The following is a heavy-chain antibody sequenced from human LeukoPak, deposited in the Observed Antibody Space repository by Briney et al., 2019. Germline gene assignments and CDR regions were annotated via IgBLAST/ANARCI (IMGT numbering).Heavy chain of an antibody. Sequence: PGGSLRLSCAASGFTFSSYAMSWVRQAPGKGLEWISAISGSGGSTYYADSVKGRFTISRDNSKNTLYLQMNSLRAEDTAVYYCAKDYRRVGHAFDIWGQGTMVTVSS. CDR1: GFTFSSYA. D-gene: IGHD4-11*01. J-gene: IGHJ3*02. CDR3: AKDYRRVGHAFDI. CDR2: ISGSGGST. V-gene: IGHV3-23*01.